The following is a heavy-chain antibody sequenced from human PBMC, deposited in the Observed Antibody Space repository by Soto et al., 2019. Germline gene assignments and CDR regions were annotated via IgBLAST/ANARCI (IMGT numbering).Heavy chain of an antibody. Sequence: GASVKVSCKASGYTFTGYYMHWVRQAPGQGLEWMGWINSNSGGTNYAQKFQGWVTMTRDTSISTAYMELSRLRSDDTAVYYCARGNYENYYYGMDVWGQGTTVTVSS. D-gene: IGHD4-4*01. J-gene: IGHJ6*02. V-gene: IGHV1-2*04. CDR3: ARGNYENYYYGMDV. CDR1: GYTFTGYY. CDR2: INSNSGGT.